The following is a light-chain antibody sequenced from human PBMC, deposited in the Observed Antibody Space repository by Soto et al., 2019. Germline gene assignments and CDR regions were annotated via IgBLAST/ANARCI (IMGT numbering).Light chain of an antibody. CDR1: ISDVGRYDY. CDR3: CSFAGSYTYV. Sequence: QSMLTQPRSVFGSRGQSFTISCTGTISDVGRYDYVSWYQQHPGKAPKLIIYDVSERPSGVPDRFSGSKFGNTASLTISGLQAEDEADYSCCSFAGSYTYVFGTGPKVTVL. J-gene: IGLJ1*01. V-gene: IGLV2-11*01. CDR2: DVS.